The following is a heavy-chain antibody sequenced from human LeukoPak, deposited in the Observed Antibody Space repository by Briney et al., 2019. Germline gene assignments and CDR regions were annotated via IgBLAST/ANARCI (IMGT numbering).Heavy chain of an antibody. CDR2: INSDGSWT. V-gene: IGHV3-74*01. CDR3: VSFYETY. CDR1: GNYW. Sequence: GGSLRPSCAASGNYWMHWVRQAPGKGLVWVSHINSDGSWTSYADSVKGRFTISKDNAKNTVYLQMNNLRAEDTAVYYCVSFYETYWGRGTLVTVSS. J-gene: IGHJ4*02. D-gene: IGHD2-2*01.